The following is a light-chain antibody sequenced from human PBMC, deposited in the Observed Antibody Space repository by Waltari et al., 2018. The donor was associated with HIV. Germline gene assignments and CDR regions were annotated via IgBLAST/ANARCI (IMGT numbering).Light chain of an antibody. CDR1: QNVFYSSNNKNY. V-gene: IGKV4-1*01. CDR3: QQTYTIPPT. Sequence: DIVMTQSPDSLAVSLGERATIKCQSSQNVFYSSNNKNYLSLYQHKPGQPPKLIIYWASSRQSGVPDRFSGSGSGTDFTLTISSLQAEDVAVYFCQQTYTIPPTFGGGTKVEIK. J-gene: IGKJ4*01. CDR2: WAS.